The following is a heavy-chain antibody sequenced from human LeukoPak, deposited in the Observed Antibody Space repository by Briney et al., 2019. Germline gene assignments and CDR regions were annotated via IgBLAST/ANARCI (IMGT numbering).Heavy chain of an antibody. CDR3: ARGGVLLGIDY. CDR1: GGSSIDSHY. D-gene: IGHD2-8*02. V-gene: IGHV4-59*11. J-gene: IGHJ4*02. CDR2: IYYSGST. Sequence: SETLSLTCTISGGSSIDSHYWSWIRQPPGKGLEWIGYIYYSGSTNYKPSLKSRVTISIDTSKNQFSLKMRSVTAADTAVYYCARGGVLLGIDYWGQGTLVTVSS.